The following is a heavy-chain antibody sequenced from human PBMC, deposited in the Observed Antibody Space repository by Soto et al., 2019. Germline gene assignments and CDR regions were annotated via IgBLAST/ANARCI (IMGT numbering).Heavy chain of an antibody. D-gene: IGHD6-6*01. V-gene: IGHV3-23*01. CDR2: ISGSGGTT. CDR1: GFTFSSYA. CDR3: AKDRSIVGPNCFDI. Sequence: PGGSLRLSCAASGFTFSSYAMSWVRQAPGKGLEWVSGISGSGGTTDYADSVKGWFTISRDNFKNTVYLQMNSLRAEDTAIYYCAKDRSIVGPNCFDIWGQGTLVTVSS. J-gene: IGHJ5*02.